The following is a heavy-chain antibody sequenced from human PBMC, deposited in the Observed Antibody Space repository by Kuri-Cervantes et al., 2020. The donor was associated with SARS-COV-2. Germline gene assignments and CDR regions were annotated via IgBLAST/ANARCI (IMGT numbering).Heavy chain of an antibody. J-gene: IGHJ4*02. CDR2: IKSKTDGGTT. D-gene: IGHD3-22*01. Sequence: GESLKISCAASGFTFSNAWMSWVRQAPGKGLEWVGRIKSKTDGGTTDYAAPVKGRFTISRDDSKNTLYLQMNSLKTEDTAVYYCTSRRSSGYYYPEHFDYWGQGTLVTVSS. CDR1: GFTFSNAW. V-gene: IGHV3-15*01. CDR3: TSRRSSGYYYPEHFDY.